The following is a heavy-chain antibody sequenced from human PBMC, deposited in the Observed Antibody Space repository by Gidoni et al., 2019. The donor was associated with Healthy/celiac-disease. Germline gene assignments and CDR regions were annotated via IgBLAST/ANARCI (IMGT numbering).Heavy chain of an antibody. CDR2: LYYSGST. J-gene: IGHJ5*02. D-gene: IGHD2-15*01. CDR1: GGSISSSSYY. Sequence: QLQLQESGPGLVKPSETLSLTCTVSGGSISSSSYYWGWIRQPPGKGLEWIGSLYYSGSTYYNPSLKSRVTISVDTSKNQFSLKLSSVTAADTAVYYCARQGNIVVVVAAHNWFDPWGQGTLVTVSS. V-gene: IGHV4-39*01. CDR3: ARQGNIVVVVAAHNWFDP.